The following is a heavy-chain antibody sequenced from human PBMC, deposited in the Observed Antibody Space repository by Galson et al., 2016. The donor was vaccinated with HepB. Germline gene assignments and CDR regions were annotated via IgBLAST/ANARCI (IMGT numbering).Heavy chain of an antibody. J-gene: IGHJ6*02. CDR3: ARGIMAAHWGMDV. CDR2: IREDSFEK. Sequence: SLRLSCAAAGFNFYGYWMSWVRQAPGRGLEWMANIREDSFEKYYMESVKGRFTISRDKAKSSLFLQMNYLTAEDTGGYYCARGIMAAHWGMDVWGQGTTVIVSS. D-gene: IGHD3-16*01. V-gene: IGHV3-7*01. CDR1: GFNFYGYW.